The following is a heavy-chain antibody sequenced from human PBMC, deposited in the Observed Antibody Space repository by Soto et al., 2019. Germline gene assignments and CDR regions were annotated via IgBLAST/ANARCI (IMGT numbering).Heavy chain of an antibody. D-gene: IGHD3-3*01. Sequence: GGSLRLSCAASGFTFSSYAMSWVRQAPGKGLEWVSAISGSGGSTYYADSVKGRFTISRDNSKNKLYLQMNSLRAEDTAVYYCAKDVQDFGTGPDDAFDIWGQGTMVTVSS. J-gene: IGHJ3*02. V-gene: IGHV3-23*01. CDR1: GFTFSSYA. CDR3: AKDVQDFGTGPDDAFDI. CDR2: ISGSGGST.